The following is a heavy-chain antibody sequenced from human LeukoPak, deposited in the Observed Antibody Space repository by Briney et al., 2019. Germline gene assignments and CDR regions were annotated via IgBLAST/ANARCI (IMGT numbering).Heavy chain of an antibody. J-gene: IGHJ5*02. D-gene: IGHD1-7*01. CDR2: IYYSGST. CDR1: GGSISSGGYY. V-gene: IGHV4-31*03. CDR3: ARGRTGTPNWFDP. Sequence: SETLSLTCTVSGGSISSGGYYWSWIRQHPGKGLEWNGYIYYSGSTYYNPSLKSRVTISVDTSKNQFSLKLSSVTAADTAVYYRARGRTGTPNWFDPWGQGTLVTVSS.